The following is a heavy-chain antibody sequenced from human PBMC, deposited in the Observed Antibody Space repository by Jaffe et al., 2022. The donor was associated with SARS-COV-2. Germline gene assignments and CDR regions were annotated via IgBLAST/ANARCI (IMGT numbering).Heavy chain of an antibody. V-gene: IGHV1-18*01. CDR3: ARVGLERDFWSGYYVVRGFDI. D-gene: IGHD3-3*01. Sequence: QVQLVQSGAEVKKPGASVKVSCKASGYTFTSYGISWVRQAPGQGLEWMGWISAYNGNTNYAQKLQGRVTMTTDTSTSTAYMELRSLRSDDTAVYYCARVGLERDFWSGYYVVRGFDIWGQGTMVTVSS. CDR1: GYTFTSYG. CDR2: ISAYNGNT. J-gene: IGHJ3*02.